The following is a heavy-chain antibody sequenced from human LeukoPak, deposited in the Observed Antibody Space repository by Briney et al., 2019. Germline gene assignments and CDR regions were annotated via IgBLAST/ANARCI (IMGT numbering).Heavy chain of an antibody. J-gene: IGHJ5*02. CDR3: ARDYCTRGGDCYKEDLFDP. CDR2: ISPYDGDT. CDR1: GYTFGIYG. Sequence: ASVKVSCKASGYTFGIYGISWVRQATGQGLELMAWISPYDGDTNYAQKFEGRVTMTTETSTNTAYMELRSLRSDDTAIYYCARDYCTRGGDCYKEDLFDPWGQGTLVTVSA. V-gene: IGHV1-18*01. D-gene: IGHD2-21*02.